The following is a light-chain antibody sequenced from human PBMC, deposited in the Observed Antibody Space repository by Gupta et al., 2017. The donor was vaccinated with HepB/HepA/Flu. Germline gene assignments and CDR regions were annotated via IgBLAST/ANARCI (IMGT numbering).Light chain of an antibody. CDR1: QSVGNY. CDR3: QQRSNWPPLT. CDR2: DVS. Sequence: EIVLTQSPASLSLSPGERATLSCRASQSVGNYLAWYQHKPGQAPRLLIYDVSTRANGIPARFSGSGSETDFTLTISSLEPEDFAVYYCQQRSNWPPLTFGAETNV. J-gene: IGKJ4*01. V-gene: IGKV3-11*01.